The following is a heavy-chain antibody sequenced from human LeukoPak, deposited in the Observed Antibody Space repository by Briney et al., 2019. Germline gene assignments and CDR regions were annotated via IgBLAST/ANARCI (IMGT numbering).Heavy chain of an antibody. J-gene: IGHJ4*02. CDR3: TRMTTGHDY. CDR2: INHSGYT. V-gene: IGHV4-34*01. D-gene: IGHD4-17*01. Sequence: SETLSLTCAVSGVSFDDYYWSRVRQTPGKGLEWLGEINHSGYTNDSPSLKSRVTLSIDTSRQQFSLNLRSVTVADAGIYYCTRMTTGHDYWGQGTLVTVSS. CDR1: GVSFDDYY.